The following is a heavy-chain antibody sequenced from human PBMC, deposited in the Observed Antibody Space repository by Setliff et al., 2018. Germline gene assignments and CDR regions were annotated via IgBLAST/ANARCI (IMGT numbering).Heavy chain of an antibody. D-gene: IGHD2-21*01. J-gene: IGHJ3*02. CDR1: GGSVRGYY. V-gene: IGHV4-59*08. CDR2: MYYSGDT. CDR3: ARVGDMAYCGGDCYFGDAFDI. Sequence: SLTCTVSGGSVRGYYWSWIRQPPGKGLEWIGYMYYSGDTNYNPSLKSRVTISVDTSKNQFSLELRSVTAADTAVYYCARVGDMAYCGGDCYFGDAFDIWGQGTMVTVSS.